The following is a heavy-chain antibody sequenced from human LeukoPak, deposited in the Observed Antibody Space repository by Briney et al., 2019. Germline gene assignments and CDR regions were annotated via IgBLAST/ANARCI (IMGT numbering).Heavy chain of an antibody. CDR1: GFTFSTYV. J-gene: IGHJ6*02. V-gene: IGHV3-74*01. CDR3: ASDGAYAMAV. D-gene: IGHD1-26*01. Sequence: PGGSLRLSCAASGFTFSTYVMHWVRQAPGKGLMWVSRISHDGTDTSYADSVKGRFTISRDNAKNTLYLQMNSLRADDTAVYYCASDGAYAMAVWGQGTTVTVSS. CDR2: ISHDGTDT.